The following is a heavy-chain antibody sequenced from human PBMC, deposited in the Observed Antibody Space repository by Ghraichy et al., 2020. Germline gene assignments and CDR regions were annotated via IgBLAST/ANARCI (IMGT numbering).Heavy chain of an antibody. J-gene: IGHJ5*02. D-gene: IGHD1-1*01. CDR1: GFTFSNSW. Sequence: GGYLRLSCAASGFTFSNSWMSWVRQAPGKGLEWVAHINQDGSEKYYVDAVKGRFTISRDNAKNSLHLQMSSLRAEDTAVYYCTRGHWWVDPWGQGTVVTVSS. CDR2: INQDGSEK. V-gene: IGHV3-7*05. CDR3: TRGHWWVDP.